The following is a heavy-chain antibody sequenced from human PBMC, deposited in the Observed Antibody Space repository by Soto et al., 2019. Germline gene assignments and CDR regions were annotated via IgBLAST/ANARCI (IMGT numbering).Heavy chain of an antibody. Sequence: QVQLVQSGAEVKKPGASVKVSCKASGYTSTSYGISWVRQAPGQGLEWMGWISAYNGNTNYAQKLQGRVTMTTDTSTSTAYMELRSLRSDDTAVYYCAREKHHQLWDPGADYWGQGTLVTVSS. CDR1: GYTSTSYG. CDR3: AREKHHQLWDPGADY. J-gene: IGHJ4*02. CDR2: ISAYNGNT. V-gene: IGHV1-18*04. D-gene: IGHD5-18*01.